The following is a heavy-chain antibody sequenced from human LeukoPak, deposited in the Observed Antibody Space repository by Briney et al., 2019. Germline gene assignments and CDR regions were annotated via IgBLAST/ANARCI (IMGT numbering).Heavy chain of an antibody. CDR1: GGTFSSYA. D-gene: IGHD2-2*01. V-gene: IGHV1-69*13. Sequence: SVKVSCKASGGTFSSYAISWVRQAPGQGLEWMGGIIPIFGTANYAQKFQGRVTITADESTSTAYMELSSLRSEDTAVYYCEIRTGYCSSTSCSTYYFDYWGQGTLVTVST. CDR2: IIPIFGTA. CDR3: EIRTGYCSSTSCSTYYFDY. J-gene: IGHJ4*02.